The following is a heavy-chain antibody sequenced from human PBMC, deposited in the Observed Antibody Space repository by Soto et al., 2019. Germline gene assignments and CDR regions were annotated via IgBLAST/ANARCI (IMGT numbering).Heavy chain of an antibody. CDR2: ISYEGSNK. V-gene: IGHV3-30*18. J-gene: IGHJ4*02. D-gene: IGHD1-26*01. Sequence: QVQLVESGGGVVQPGRSLRLSCAASVFTFSSDGMHWVRKAPGKGLEWVAVISYEGSNKYYADSVKGRFTIYRDNSQNTLYLQMNSRRAEDTAVYYCAKDRSGSYSNAFDDWGQGTLVTVSS. CDR3: AKDRSGSYSNAFDD. CDR1: VFTFSSDG.